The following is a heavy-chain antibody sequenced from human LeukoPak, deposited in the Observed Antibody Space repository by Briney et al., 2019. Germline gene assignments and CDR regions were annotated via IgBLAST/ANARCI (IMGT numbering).Heavy chain of an antibody. Sequence: RGESLQISCKGSGYSFTNYWIGWVRQMPGKGLEWMGIIYPGDSDTRCSPSFQGQVTISADRSISTAYLQWGSLKASDTAMYYCARQEAAAGIDYWGQGTLVTVSS. V-gene: IGHV5-51*01. CDR2: IYPGDSDT. J-gene: IGHJ4*02. D-gene: IGHD6-13*01. CDR1: GYSFTNYW. CDR3: ARQEAAAGIDY.